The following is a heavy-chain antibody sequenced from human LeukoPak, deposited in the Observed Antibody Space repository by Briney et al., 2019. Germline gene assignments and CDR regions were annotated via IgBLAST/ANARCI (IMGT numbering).Heavy chain of an antibody. V-gene: IGHV3-11*04. CDR2: ISSSGSML. CDR1: GFTFSDYY. J-gene: IGHJ6*04. CDR3: AKDHGHYDFWSASYSDV. Sequence: PGGSLRLSCTVSGFTFSDYYMSWVRQAPGKGLEWVSYISSSGSMLHYADSVEGRFTISRDNAKNSLYLQMNSLRAEDTAVYYCAKDHGHYDFWSASYSDVWGKGTTVTVSS. D-gene: IGHD3-3*01.